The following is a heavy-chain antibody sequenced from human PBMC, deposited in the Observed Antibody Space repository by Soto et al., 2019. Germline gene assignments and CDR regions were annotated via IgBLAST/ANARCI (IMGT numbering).Heavy chain of an antibody. CDR3: ARTAPLYCSGGSCYANWFDP. CDR1: GYSISSSNW. V-gene: IGHV4-28*01. J-gene: IGHJ5*02. D-gene: IGHD2-15*01. CDR2: IYYSGST. Sequence: LQESGPGLVKPSDTLSLICAVSGYSISSSNWWGWIRQPPGKGLEWIGYIYYSGSTYYNPSLKSRVTMSVDKSKNQFSLKLSSVTAVDTAVYYCARTAPLYCSGGSCYANWFDPWGQGTLVTVSS.